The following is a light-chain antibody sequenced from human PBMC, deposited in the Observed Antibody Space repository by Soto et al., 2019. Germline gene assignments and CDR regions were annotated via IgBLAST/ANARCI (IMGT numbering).Light chain of an antibody. CDR1: LGISNF. J-gene: IGKJ3*01. V-gene: IGKV1-27*01. CDR2: GAS. CDR3: QKYNSAPFT. Sequence: DIQMTQSPSSLSASVGDRLTITCRASLGISNFLAWYQQKPGKVPELLIYGASTLQSGVPSRFSGRGSGTDFTLTISSLQPEDVSTYYCQKYNSAPFTFGPGTKVDIK.